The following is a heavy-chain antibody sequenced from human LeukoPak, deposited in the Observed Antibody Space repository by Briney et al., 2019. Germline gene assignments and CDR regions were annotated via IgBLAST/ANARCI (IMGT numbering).Heavy chain of an antibody. D-gene: IGHD3-9*01. V-gene: IGHV4-38-2*02. CDR3: ARVQYYDILTGYDY. J-gene: IGHJ4*02. Sequence: SETLSLTCTVSGYSISSGYYWGWIRQPPGKGLEWIGSIYHSGSTYYNPSLKSRVTISVDTSKNQFSLKLSSVTAADTAVYYCARVQYYDILTGYDYWGQGTLVTVSS. CDR1: GYSISSGYY. CDR2: IYHSGST.